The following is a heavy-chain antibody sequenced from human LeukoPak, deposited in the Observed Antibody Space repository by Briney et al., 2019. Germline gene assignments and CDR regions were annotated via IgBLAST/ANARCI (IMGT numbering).Heavy chain of an antibody. D-gene: IGHD2-2*01. CDR3: ANGVPPAWDAFEI. J-gene: IGHJ3*02. Sequence: QAAECLSLACTVACGSVSSHYWSSIRQPTGKGRGWMWYIYYSGSTNYTHSLKSRVTISVDTSKNHYTLKLSSVTAADTAVYYCANGVPPAWDAFEIWGQGTMVTVSS. V-gene: IGHV4-59*02. CDR2: IYYSGST. CDR1: CGSVSSHY.